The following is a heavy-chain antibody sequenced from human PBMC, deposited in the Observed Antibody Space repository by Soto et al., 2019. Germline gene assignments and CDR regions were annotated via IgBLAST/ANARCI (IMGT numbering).Heavy chain of an antibody. CDR2: IYHSGST. J-gene: IGHJ4*02. Sequence: PSETLSLTCAVSGGSISSSNWWSWVRQPPGKGLEWIGEIYHSGSTNYNPSLKSRVTISVDRSKNQFSLKLSSVTAADTAVYYCARANSGYVRFDYWGQGTLVTVSS. V-gene: IGHV4-4*02. CDR1: GGSISSSNW. D-gene: IGHD5-12*01. CDR3: ARANSGYVRFDY.